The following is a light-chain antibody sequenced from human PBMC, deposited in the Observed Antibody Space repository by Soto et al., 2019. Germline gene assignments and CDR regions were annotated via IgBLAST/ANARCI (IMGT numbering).Light chain of an antibody. V-gene: IGKV2-30*01. J-gene: IGKJ4*01. CDR3: MQGTHWPPN. CDR1: QSLVYADGNTY. Sequence: DVVMTQSPLSLPVTLGQPASISCRSSQSLVYADGNTYLNWFHQRPGQSPRRLIYQVSNRDSGVSDRFGGSGSGTDFTLKISRVEAEDVGIYYCMQGTHWPPNFGGGTKVEIK. CDR2: QVS.